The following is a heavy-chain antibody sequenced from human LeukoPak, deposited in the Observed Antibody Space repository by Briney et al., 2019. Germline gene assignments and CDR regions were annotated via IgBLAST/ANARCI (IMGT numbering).Heavy chain of an antibody. V-gene: IGHV4-59*01. CDR1: GGSISTYY. CDR3: ARGALRYFDWLKKDYYYMDV. J-gene: IGHJ6*03. D-gene: IGHD3-9*01. Sequence: SETLSLTCTVSGGSISTYYWGWIRQPPGKGLEWIGYIYYSGSTNYNPSLKSRVTLSMDTSKNQFSLRLSSVTAADTAVYYCARGALRYFDWLKKDYYYMDVWGKGTTVTISS. CDR2: IYYSGST.